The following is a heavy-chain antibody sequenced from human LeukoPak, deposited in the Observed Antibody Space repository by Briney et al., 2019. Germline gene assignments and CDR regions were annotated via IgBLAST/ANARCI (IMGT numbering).Heavy chain of an antibody. V-gene: IGHV4-4*07. CDR2: IYTSGST. D-gene: IGHD3-10*01. J-gene: IGHJ5*01. CDR1: GGSISSYY. CDR3: ARDRSPNYGSGRPWFDP. Sequence: KPSETLSLTCTVSGGSISSYYWSWIRQPAGKGLEWIGRIYTSGSTNYNPSLKSRVTMSVDTSKNQFSLKLSSVTAEDTAVYYCARDRSPNYGSGRPWFDPWGQGTTVTVSS.